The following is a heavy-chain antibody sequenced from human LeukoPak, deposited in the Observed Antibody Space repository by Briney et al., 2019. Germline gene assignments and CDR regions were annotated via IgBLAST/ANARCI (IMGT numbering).Heavy chain of an antibody. D-gene: IGHD3-22*01. CDR2: ISAYNGNT. J-gene: IGHJ2*01. CDR1: GYTFTSYG. Sequence: GASVTVSCKASGYTFTSYGISWVRQAPGQGLAWMGWISAYNGNTNYAQKLQGRVTMTTDTSTSTAHMELRSLRSDDTAVYYCARGPVVDYYDSSGYRGWYFDLWGRGTLVTVSS. V-gene: IGHV1-18*01. CDR3: ARGPVVDYYDSSGYRGWYFDL.